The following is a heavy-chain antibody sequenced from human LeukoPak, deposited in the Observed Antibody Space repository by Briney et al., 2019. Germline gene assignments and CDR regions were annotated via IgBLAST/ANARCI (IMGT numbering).Heavy chain of an antibody. CDR1: GYSFTSYW. D-gene: IGHD5-18*01. CDR3: ARHAEDTAMVFLVDY. CDR2: IYPGDSDT. V-gene: IGHV5-51*01. Sequence: GESLKISCKGSGYSFTSYWIGWVRQMPGKGLEWMGIIYPGDSDTRYSPSFQGQVTISADKSISTAYLQWSSLKASDTAMYYCARHAEDTAMVFLVDYWGQGTLVTVSS. J-gene: IGHJ4*02.